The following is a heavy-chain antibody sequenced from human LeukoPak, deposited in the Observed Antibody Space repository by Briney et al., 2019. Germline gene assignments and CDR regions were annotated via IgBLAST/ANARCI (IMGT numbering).Heavy chain of an antibody. V-gene: IGHV3-30*18. CDR3: AKVTSENVCYYYYGMDV. CDR2: ISYDGSNK. D-gene: IGHD3-16*01. CDR1: GFTFSSYG. J-gene: IGHJ6*02. Sequence: GGSLRLSCAASGFTFSSYGMHWVRQAPGKGLEWVAVISYDGSNKYYADSVKGRFTISRDNSKNTLYLQMNSLRAEDTAVYYCAKVTSENVCYYYYGMDVWGQGTTVTVSS.